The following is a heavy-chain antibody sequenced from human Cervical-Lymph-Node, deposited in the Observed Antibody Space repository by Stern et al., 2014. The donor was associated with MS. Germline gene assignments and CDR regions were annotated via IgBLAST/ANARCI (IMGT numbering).Heavy chain of an antibody. V-gene: IGHV3-30*01. CDR2: ISYDGSNK. CDR3: ARAVSGYDLLGYFDY. Sequence: QMQLVQSGGGVVQPGRSLRLSCAASGFTFSSYAMHWVRQAPGKGLEWVAVISYDGSNKYYADSVKGRFTISRDNSKNTLYLQMNSLRAEDTAVYYCARAVSGYDLLGYFDYWGQGTLVTVSS. D-gene: IGHD5-12*01. J-gene: IGHJ4*02. CDR1: GFTFSSYA.